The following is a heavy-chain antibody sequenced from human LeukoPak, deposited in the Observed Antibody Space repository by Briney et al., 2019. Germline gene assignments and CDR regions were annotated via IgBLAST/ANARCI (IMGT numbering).Heavy chain of an antibody. CDR2: IGSHGDST. CDR3: AKYGPQDSGSSHFDY. Sequence: GGSLRLSCSASGFTFSTYPMHWVRQAPGKGLEYVSAIGSHGDSTYYADSVKGRFTTSRDNSKNTLFLQMNSLRAEDTAIYYCAKYGPQDSGSSHFDYWGQGALVTVSS. CDR1: GFTFSTYP. V-gene: IGHV3-64*04. J-gene: IGHJ4*02. D-gene: IGHD1-26*01.